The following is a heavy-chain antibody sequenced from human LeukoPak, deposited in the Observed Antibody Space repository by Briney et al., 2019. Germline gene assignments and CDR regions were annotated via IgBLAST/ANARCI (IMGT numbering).Heavy chain of an antibody. CDR1: GFTFSSYS. Sequence: PGGSLRLSCAASGFTFSSYSMNWVRQAPGKGLGWVSSISSSSYIYYADSVKGRFTISRDNAKNSLYLQMNSLRAEDTAVYYCASLLRGVPPYWGQGTLVTVSS. CDR3: ASLLRGVPPY. D-gene: IGHD3-10*01. J-gene: IGHJ4*02. CDR2: ISSSSYI. V-gene: IGHV3-21*01.